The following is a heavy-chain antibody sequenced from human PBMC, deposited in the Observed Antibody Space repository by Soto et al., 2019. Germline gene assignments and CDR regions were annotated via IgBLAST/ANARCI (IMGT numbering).Heavy chain of an antibody. CDR2: ISGSGGGT. J-gene: IGHJ4*02. V-gene: IGHV3-23*01. Sequence: EVQLLESGGGLVQPGGSLRLSCAASGFAFSSYVMSWVRQAPGKGLEWVSAISGSGGGTYYADSVKGRFTISRDNSKNTLYLQMNSLRAEDTAVYFCAKGRASAGSFDYWGLGALVTVSS. D-gene: IGHD6-13*01. CDR1: GFAFSSYV. CDR3: AKGRASAGSFDY.